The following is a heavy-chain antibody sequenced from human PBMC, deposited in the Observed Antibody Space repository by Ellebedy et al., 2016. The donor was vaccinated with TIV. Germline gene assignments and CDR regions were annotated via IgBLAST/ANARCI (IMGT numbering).Heavy chain of an antibody. Sequence: SETLSLTCTVSGGSISSSSYYWGWIRQPPGKGLEWLGSIYYSGSTYYNPSLKSRVTISVDTSKNQFSLKLSSVTAADTAVYYCARLHGVAVAGKPLEDYYYGMDVWGQGTTVTVSS. CDR3: ARLHGVAVAGKPLEDYYYGMDV. CDR1: GGSISSSSYY. V-gene: IGHV4-39*01. J-gene: IGHJ6*02. D-gene: IGHD6-19*01. CDR2: IYYSGST.